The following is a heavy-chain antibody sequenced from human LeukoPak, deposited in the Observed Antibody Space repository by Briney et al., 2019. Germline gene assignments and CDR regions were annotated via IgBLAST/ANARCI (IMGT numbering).Heavy chain of an antibody. J-gene: IGHJ6*03. CDR1: GFTFSSYS. CDR3: ARRQWLGDSYYYMDV. V-gene: IGHV3-48*01. Sequence: GGSLRLSCAASGFTFSSYSMNWVRQAPGKGLEWVSYISSSSSTMYYADSVKGRFTISRDNARNSLYLQMNSLRAEDAAVYYCARRQWLGDSYYYMDVWGKGTTVTVSS. D-gene: IGHD6-19*01. CDR2: ISSSSSTM.